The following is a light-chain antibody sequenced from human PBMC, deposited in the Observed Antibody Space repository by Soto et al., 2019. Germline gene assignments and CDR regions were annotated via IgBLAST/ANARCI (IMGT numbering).Light chain of an antibody. J-gene: IGKJ2*01. CDR1: QSVSSSY. V-gene: IGKV3-20*01. CDR2: GAS. Sequence: EIVLTQSPGTLSLSPGERATLSCRASQSVSSSYLAWYQQKPGQAPRLLIYGASRRATGIPDRFSGSGSGTDFTLTISRLEAEDYAVYYCQQYGSSPPRYTFGQGTKLEIK. CDR3: QQYGSSPPRYT.